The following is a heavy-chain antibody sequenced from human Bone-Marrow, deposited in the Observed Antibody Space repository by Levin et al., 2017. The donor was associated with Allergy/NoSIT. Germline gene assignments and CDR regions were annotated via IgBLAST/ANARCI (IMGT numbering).Heavy chain of an antibody. D-gene: IGHD2-8*01. Sequence: SETLSLTCTVSGGSISSYYWSWIRQPPGKGLEWIRYIYYSGSTNYNPSLKSRVTISVDTSKNQFSLKLSSVTAADTAVYYCASGRSDYCTNGVCYTIPDMFYFDYWGQGTLVTVSS. CDR1: GGSISSYY. CDR2: IYYSGST. CDR3: ASGRSDYCTNGVCYTIPDMFYFDY. V-gene: IGHV4-59*01. J-gene: IGHJ4*02.